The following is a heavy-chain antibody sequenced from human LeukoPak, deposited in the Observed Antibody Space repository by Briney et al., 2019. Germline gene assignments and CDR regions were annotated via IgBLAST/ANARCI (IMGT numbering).Heavy chain of an antibody. CDR1: GFTFDRFT. Sequence: GGSLRLSCAASGFTFDRFTIHWVRHTPGKGLEWVSLINRRGHTFYADSVKGRFTISRDNAKNSLYLQMNSLRAEDTALYYCAKGSYFDYWGQGTLVTVSS. J-gene: IGHJ4*02. CDR3: AKGSYFDY. CDR2: INRRGHT. V-gene: IGHV3-43*01.